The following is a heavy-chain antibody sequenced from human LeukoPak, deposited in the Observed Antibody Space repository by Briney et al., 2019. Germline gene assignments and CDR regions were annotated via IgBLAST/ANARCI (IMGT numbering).Heavy chain of an antibody. D-gene: IGHD3-10*01. CDR2: INHSGST. V-gene: IGHV4-39*01. Sequence: SETLSLTCTVSGDSIRSNYYYWTWIRQPPGKGLEWIGEINHSGSTNYNPSLKSRVTISVDTSKNQFSLKLSSVTAADTAVYYCARHLRVRGVPPLYYYYYYTDVWGKGTTVTISS. CDR3: ARHLRVRGVPPLYYYYYYTDV. CDR1: GDSIRSNYYY. J-gene: IGHJ6*03.